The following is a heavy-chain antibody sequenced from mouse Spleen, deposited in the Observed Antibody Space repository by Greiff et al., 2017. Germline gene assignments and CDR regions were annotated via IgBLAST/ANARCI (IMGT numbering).Heavy chain of an antibody. CDR1: GFTFSSFG. D-gene: IGHD2-4*01. CDR2: ISSGSSTI. Sequence: EVKLMESGGGLVQPGGSRKLSCAASGFTFSSFGMHWVRQAPEKGLEWVAYISSGSSTIYYADTVKGRFTISRDNPKNTLFLQMTSLRSEDTAMYYCARSGDYDPHYYAMDYWGQGTSVTVSS. J-gene: IGHJ4*01. CDR3: ARSGDYDPHYYAMDY. V-gene: IGHV5-17*02.